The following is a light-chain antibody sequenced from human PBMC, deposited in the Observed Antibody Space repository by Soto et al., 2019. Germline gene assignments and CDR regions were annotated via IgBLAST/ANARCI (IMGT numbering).Light chain of an antibody. CDR1: QSVSSN. V-gene: IGKV3-15*01. CDR2: GAS. CDR3: QQYYNWPPLT. Sequence: DIEMTQSPSTLSVSPGDRATLSCRASQSVSSNLAWYQQKPGQAPRLLIYGASTRANGIPSRFSGSGSGTAFTLPISSLQSEDFAVYYCQQYYNWPPLTFGGGTKVEIK. J-gene: IGKJ4*01.